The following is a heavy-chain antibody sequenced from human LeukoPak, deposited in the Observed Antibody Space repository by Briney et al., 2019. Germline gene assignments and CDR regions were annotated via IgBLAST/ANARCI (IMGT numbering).Heavy chain of an antibody. J-gene: IGHJ4*02. CDR2: IDWDDDK. Sequence: SGPTLVNPTQTLTLTCTFSGFSLSTSGMRVSWIRQPPGKALEWLARIDWDDDKFYSTSLKTRLTISKDTSKNQVVLTMTNMDPVDTATYCCARGDSSSSEGSFGYWGQGTLVTVSS. V-gene: IGHV2-70*04. D-gene: IGHD6-6*01. CDR1: GFSLSTSGMR. CDR3: ARGDSSSSEGSFGY.